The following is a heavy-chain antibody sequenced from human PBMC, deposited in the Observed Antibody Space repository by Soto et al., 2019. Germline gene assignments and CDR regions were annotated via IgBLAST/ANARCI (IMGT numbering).Heavy chain of an antibody. D-gene: IGHD4-17*01. V-gene: IGHV4-39*02. J-gene: IGHJ4*02. CDR2: IYYIGNT. Sequence: QLQLQESGPGLVKPSETLSLTCTVSGGSISTRSSYWGWIRQPPGKGLEWLGSIYYIGNTYYNPSLQSRLAISIDSAKTRFSLTLNSVTPADTAVYYCGAQDYVAKGYHFETWGQGTRVTVSS. CDR1: GGSISTRSSY. CDR3: GAQDYVAKGYHFET.